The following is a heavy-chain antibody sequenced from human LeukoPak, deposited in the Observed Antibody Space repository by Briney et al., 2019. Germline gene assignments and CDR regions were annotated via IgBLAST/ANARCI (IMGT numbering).Heavy chain of an antibody. V-gene: IGHV4-39*01. CDR1: GGSISGSNYY. CDR2: IYYSGNT. Sequence: SETLSLTCTVSGGSISGSNYYWGWIRQPPGKGLEWIGTIYYSGNTFHNPSLKSRVTISVDTSKNQFSLKLSSVTAADTAVYYCARPHSHQFDIWGQGTMVIVSS. J-gene: IGHJ3*02. D-gene: IGHD4-11*01. CDR3: ARPHSHQFDI.